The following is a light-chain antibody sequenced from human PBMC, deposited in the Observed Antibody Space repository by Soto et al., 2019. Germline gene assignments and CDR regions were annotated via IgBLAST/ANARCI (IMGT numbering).Light chain of an antibody. Sequence: EIVFTQSPCTLSLSPGERATLSCRASQNVDSNYLAWYQQKPGQAPRIIIFGASGRATGIPDRFSGSGSGTDFTLTISRLEPEDFAVYYCQQYGSLSWTFGQGTKVDIK. CDR1: QNVDSNY. J-gene: IGKJ1*01. CDR2: GAS. CDR3: QQYGSLSWT. V-gene: IGKV3-20*01.